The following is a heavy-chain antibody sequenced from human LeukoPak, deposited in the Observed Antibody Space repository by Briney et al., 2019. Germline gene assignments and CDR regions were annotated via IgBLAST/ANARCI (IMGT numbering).Heavy chain of an antibody. D-gene: IGHD3-9*01. CDR3: ARGTPLIRYPFDAFDI. V-gene: IGHV4-61*01. CDR1: GGSISSRSYY. CDR2: FYYSGST. Sequence: SETLSLTCTVSGGSISSRSYYWGWIRQPPGKGLECIGFFYYSGSTNYNPSLKSRVTISVDTSKNQFSLKLSSVTAADTAVYYCARGTPLIRYPFDAFDIWGQGTMVTVSS. J-gene: IGHJ3*02.